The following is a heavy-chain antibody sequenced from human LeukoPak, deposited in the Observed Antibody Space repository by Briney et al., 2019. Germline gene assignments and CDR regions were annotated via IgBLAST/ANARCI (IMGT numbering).Heavy chain of an antibody. CDR2: IHTSGST. CDR1: GDSISTYY. D-gene: IGHD3-10*01. Sequence: SETLSLTCSVSGDSISTYYWTWIRQPAGKGLEWIGRIHTSGSTDYKSFLESRVTMSLDTSRNQLSLRLSSVTAADTAVYYCAKVMVRGVITPYYFDYWGQGTLVTVSS. J-gene: IGHJ4*02. V-gene: IGHV4-4*07. CDR3: AKVMVRGVITPYYFDY.